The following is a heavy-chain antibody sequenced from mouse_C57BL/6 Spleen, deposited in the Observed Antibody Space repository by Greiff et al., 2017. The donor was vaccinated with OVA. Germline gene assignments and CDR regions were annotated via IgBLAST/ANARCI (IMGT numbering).Heavy chain of an antibody. D-gene: IGHD1-1*01. Sequence: VQLQQSGAELVRPGTSVKVSCKASGYAFTNYLIEWVKQRPGQGLEWIGVINPGSGGTNYNEKFKGKATLTADKSSSTAYMQLSSLTSEDSAVYFCAREDYGSAWFAYWGQGTLVTVSA. CDR1: GYAFTNYL. CDR3: AREDYGSAWFAY. CDR2: INPGSGGT. V-gene: IGHV1-54*01. J-gene: IGHJ3*01.